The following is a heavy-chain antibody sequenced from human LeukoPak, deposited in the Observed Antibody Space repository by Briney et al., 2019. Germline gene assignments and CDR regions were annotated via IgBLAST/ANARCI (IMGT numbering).Heavy chain of an antibody. D-gene: IGHD3-16*01. CDR1: GFALSSCA. CDR2: IGISGDT. Sequence: QSGGSLRLSCAASGFALSSCAMSWVRQVPGKGLERVSSIGISGDTYYADSVKGRFTLSRDNSMDTLFLQMDSLRVEDTAVYYCAKELRPNDYWGQGTMVTVSS. CDR3: AKELRPNDY. V-gene: IGHV3-23*01. J-gene: IGHJ3*01.